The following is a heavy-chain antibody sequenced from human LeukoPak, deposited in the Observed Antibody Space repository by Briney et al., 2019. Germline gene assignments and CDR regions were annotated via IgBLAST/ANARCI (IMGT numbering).Heavy chain of an antibody. CDR2: IYYSGST. CDR3: ARGPAATTYYYYYMDV. V-gene: IGHV4-30-4*02. D-gene: IGHD2-2*01. J-gene: IGHJ6*03. Sequence: PSETLSLTCTVSGGSLSSGDYYWSWIRQPPGKGLEWIGYIYYSGSTYYNPSLKSRVTISVDTSKNQFSLKLSSVTAAGTAVYYCARGPAATTYYYYYMDVWGKGTTVTVSS. CDR1: GGSLSSGDYY.